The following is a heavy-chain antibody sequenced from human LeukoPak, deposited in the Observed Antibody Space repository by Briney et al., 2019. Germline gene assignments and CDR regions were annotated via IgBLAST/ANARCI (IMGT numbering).Heavy chain of an antibody. CDR1: GFTFDDYA. J-gene: IGHJ4*02. CDR2: ISWNSGSI. Sequence: GGSLRLSCAASGFTFDDYAMHWVRQAPGKGLEWVSGISWNSGSIGYADSVKGRFTISRDNAKNSLYLQMNSLRAEDTALYYCAKATYYYGSGSYYYCFDYWGQGTLVTVSS. V-gene: IGHV3-9*01. CDR3: AKATYYYGSGSYYYCFDY. D-gene: IGHD3-10*01.